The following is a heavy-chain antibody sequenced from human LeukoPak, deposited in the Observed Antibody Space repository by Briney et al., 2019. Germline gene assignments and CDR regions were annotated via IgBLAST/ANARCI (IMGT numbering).Heavy chain of an antibody. CDR2: IYTSGGT. J-gene: IGHJ6*02. CDR1: GGSISSYY. Sequence: PSETLSLTCTVSGGSISSYYWTWVRQPAGKGLEWIGRIYTSGGTNYNPSLKSRVTMSVDTSENRFSLKLTSVTAADTAVYYCARAPSYNSARLDVWGQGTTATVSS. D-gene: IGHD1-1*01. V-gene: IGHV4-4*07. CDR3: ARAPSYNSARLDV.